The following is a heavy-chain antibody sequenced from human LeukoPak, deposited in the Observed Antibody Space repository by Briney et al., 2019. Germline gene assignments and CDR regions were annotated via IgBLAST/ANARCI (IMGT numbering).Heavy chain of an antibody. CDR3: AKDSGRTLGY. CDR1: GFTFSSYG. V-gene: IGHV3-33*06. CDR2: IWYDGSNK. Sequence: GRSLRLSCAASGFTFSSYGMHWVRQAPGKGLEWVAVIWYDGSNKYYADSVKGRFTISRDNSKNTLYLQVNSLRAEDTAVYYCAKDSGRTLGYWGQGTLVTVPS. J-gene: IGHJ4*02. D-gene: IGHD3-10*01.